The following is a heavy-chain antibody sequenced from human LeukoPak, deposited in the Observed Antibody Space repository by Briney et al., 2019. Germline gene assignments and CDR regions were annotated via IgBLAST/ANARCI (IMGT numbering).Heavy chain of an antibody. J-gene: IGHJ4*02. CDR3: ARGDYYGSGSFHYYFDY. D-gene: IGHD3-10*01. Sequence: GGSLRLSCAASGFTVSTYYMSWVRQAPGKGLEWVSVIYSGGSTYYSDSVKGRFTISRDNSKNTLYLQMNSLRAEDTAVYYCARGDYYGSGSFHYYFDYWGQGTLVTVSS. CDR2: IYSGGST. V-gene: IGHV3-53*01. CDR1: GFTVSTYY.